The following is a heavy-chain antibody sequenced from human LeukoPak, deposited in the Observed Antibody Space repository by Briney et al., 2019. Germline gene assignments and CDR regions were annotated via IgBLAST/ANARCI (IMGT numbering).Heavy chain of an antibody. CDR2: IYYSGST. Sequence: SETLSLTCTVSGGSISSSSYYWGWIRQHPGKGLEWIGYIYYSGSTYYNPSLKSRVTISVDTSKNQFSLKLSSVTAADTAVYYCARGVSFDYWGQGTLVTVSS. V-gene: IGHV4-31*03. CDR1: GGSISSSSYY. J-gene: IGHJ4*02. CDR3: ARGVSFDY.